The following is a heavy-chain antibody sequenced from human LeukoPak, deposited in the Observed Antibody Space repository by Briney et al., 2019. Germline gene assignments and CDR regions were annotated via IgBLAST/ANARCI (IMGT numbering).Heavy chain of an antibody. D-gene: IGHD6-6*01. CDR3: ARHRDDYYGSSSAIDF. CDR1: GGSISTTPHY. CDR2: FIDSGRT. V-gene: IGHV4-39*01. Sequence: PSETLSLTCSASGGSISTTPHYWAWIRQPPGKGLEWIGNFIDSGRTFYNLSLKSRVSIFVDPSKNQFSLKVTSVSAADTAIYYCARHRDDYYGSSSAIDFWGQGILVTVSP. J-gene: IGHJ4*02.